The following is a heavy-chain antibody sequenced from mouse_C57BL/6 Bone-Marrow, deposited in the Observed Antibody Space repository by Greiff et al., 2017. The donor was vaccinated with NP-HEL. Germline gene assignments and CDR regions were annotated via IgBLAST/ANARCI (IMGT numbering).Heavy chain of an antibody. CDR2: IYPGDGDT. V-gene: IGHV1-82*01. CDR3: ASSPYWYFDV. D-gene: IGHD6-1*01. J-gene: IGHJ1*03. CDR1: GYAFSSSW. Sequence: QVQLQQSGPELVKPGASVKISCKASGYAFSSSWMNWVKQRPGKGLEWIGRIYPGDGDTNYNGKFKGKATLTADKSSSTAYMQLSSLTSEDSAVYVCASSPYWYFDVWGTGTTVTVSS.